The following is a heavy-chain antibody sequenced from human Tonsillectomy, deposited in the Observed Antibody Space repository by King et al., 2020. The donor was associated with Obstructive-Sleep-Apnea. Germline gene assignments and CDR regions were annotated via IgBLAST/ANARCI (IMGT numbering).Heavy chain of an antibody. J-gene: IGHJ4*02. V-gene: IGHV3-66*01. CDR1: GFTVSSNY. D-gene: IGHD6-6*01. CDR2: IYSCGST. Sequence: QLVQSGGGLVQPGGSLRLSCAASGFTVSSNYVSWVRQAPGKGLEWVAVIYSCGSTYYADSVKGRFTISRDNSKNTLYLQMDSLRAEDTAVYYCARDVQIAARGNWGQGTLVTVSS. CDR3: ARDVQIAARGN.